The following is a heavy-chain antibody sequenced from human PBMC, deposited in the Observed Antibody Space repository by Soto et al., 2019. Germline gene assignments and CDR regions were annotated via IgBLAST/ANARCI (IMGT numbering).Heavy chain of an antibody. V-gene: IGHV1-8*01. D-gene: IGHD3-3*01. CDR1: GYTFTSYD. CDR2: MNPNSGNT. J-gene: IGHJ4*02. CDR3: ARGRTGTIYGEVKYYFDH. Sequence: ASVKVSCKASGYTFTSYDINWVRQATGQGLEWMGWMNPNSGNTGYAQKFQGRVTMTRNTSISTAYMELSSLRSEDTAVYYCARGRTGTIYGEVKYYFDHWGQGTLVTVSS.